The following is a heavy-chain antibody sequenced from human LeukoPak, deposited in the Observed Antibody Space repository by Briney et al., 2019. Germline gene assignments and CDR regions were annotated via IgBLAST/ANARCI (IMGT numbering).Heavy chain of an antibody. CDR2: INPNSGGT. CDR1: GYTFTGYY. Sequence: EASVTVSCKASGYTFTGYYMHWVRQAPGQGLEWMGWINPNSGGTNYAQKFQGRVTITRDTSISTAYMELSRLRSDDTAVYYCAHYCSGGSCHSDYWGQGTLVTVSS. D-gene: IGHD2-15*01. J-gene: IGHJ4*02. CDR3: AHYCSGGSCHSDY. V-gene: IGHV1-2*02.